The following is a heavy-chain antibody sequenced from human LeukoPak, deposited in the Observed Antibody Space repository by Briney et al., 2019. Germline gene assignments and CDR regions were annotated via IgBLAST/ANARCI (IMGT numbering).Heavy chain of an antibody. V-gene: IGHV4-39*01. D-gene: IGHD3-3*01. Sequence: PSETLSLTCTVSGGSISSSSYYWGWIRPPPGRGLGWIGSIYYSGSTYYNPSLKSRVTISVDTSKNQFSLKLSSVTAADTAVYYCASRLGSGMDVWGQGTTVTVSS. CDR3: ASRLGSGMDV. CDR1: GGSISSSSYY. J-gene: IGHJ6*02. CDR2: IYYSGST.